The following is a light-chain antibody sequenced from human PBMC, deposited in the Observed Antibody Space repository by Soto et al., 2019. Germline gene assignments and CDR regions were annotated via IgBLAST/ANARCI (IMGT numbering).Light chain of an antibody. CDR3: SSYTSSGTYV. V-gene: IGLV2-14*01. Sequence: QSALTQPASVSGSPGQSIPISCTGTSSDVGGYNSVSWYQQHPGKAPKLMIYDVSNRTSGVSNRFSGSKSGNTASLTISGLQAEDEADYYCSSYTSSGTYVFGTGTKLTVL. J-gene: IGLJ1*01. CDR2: DVS. CDR1: SSDVGGYNS.